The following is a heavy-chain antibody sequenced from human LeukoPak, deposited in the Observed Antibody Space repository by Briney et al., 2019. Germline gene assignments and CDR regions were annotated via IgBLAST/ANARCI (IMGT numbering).Heavy chain of an antibody. CDR3: ARASYDFWSGYYPIDY. V-gene: IGHV3-23*01. CDR1: GFTFSSYA. J-gene: IGHJ4*02. Sequence: GGSLRLSCAASGFTFSSYAMGWVRQAPGKGLEWVSTIGSSGATSYYADSVKGRSTISRDNSKNTLSLQMNSLRAEDTAVYYCARASYDFWSGYYPIDYWGQGTLVTVSS. D-gene: IGHD3-3*01. CDR2: IGSSGATS.